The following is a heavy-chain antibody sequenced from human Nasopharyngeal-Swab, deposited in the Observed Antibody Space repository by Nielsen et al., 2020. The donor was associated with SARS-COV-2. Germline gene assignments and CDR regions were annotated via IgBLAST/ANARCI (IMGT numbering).Heavy chain of an antibody. J-gene: IGHJ5*02. CDR2: ITGNGDTT. CDR1: GFTFSSYS. V-gene: IGHV3-23*01. D-gene: IGHD6-13*01. CDR3: ARPLSRDSTWTTEANWFDP. Sequence: GGSLRLSCAASGFTFSSYSMSWLRQAPGKGLEWVSTITGNGDTTYYADSVKGRFTISRDNSENTVYLQMNSLRAEDTALYHCARPLSRDSTWTTEANWFDPWGQGTLATVSS.